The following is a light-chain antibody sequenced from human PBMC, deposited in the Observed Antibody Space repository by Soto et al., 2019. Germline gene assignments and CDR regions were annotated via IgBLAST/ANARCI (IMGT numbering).Light chain of an antibody. V-gene: IGKV3-15*01. CDR1: QSVSSN. Sequence: EIVMTQSPATLSVSPGERATLSCRASQSVSSNLAWYQQKPGQAPRLIIYGASTRATGMPARFSGSGSGTEFTLTISSLQSEDFAVYYCQQYNNWPRTFGQGTKVDIK. CDR3: QQYNNWPRT. CDR2: GAS. J-gene: IGKJ1*01.